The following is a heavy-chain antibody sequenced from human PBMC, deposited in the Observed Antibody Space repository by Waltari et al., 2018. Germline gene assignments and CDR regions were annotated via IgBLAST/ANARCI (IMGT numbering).Heavy chain of an antibody. Sequence: QVQLQQWGAGLLKPSETLSLTCAVYGGSFSGYYWTWIRQPPGKGPEWIGEINHSGSTNYNPSLKSRVTISVDTSKNQFSLKLSSVTAADTAVYYCARGLGLPAGYWGQGTLVTVSS. V-gene: IGHV4-34*01. J-gene: IGHJ4*02. CDR1: GGSFSGYY. CDR2: INHSGST. D-gene: IGHD3-10*01. CDR3: ARGLGLPAGY.